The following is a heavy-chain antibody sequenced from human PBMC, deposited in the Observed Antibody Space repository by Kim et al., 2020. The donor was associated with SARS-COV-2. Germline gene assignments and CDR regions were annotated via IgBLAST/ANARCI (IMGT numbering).Heavy chain of an antibody. CDR2: ISSSSSYI. J-gene: IGHJ5*02. CDR3: AREIPTEHAGSWFDP. V-gene: IGHV3-21*01. CDR1: GFTFSSYS. D-gene: IGHD4-4*01. Sequence: GGSLRLSCAASGFTFSSYSMNWVRQAPGKGLEWVSSISSSSSYIYYADSVKGRFTISRDNAKNSLYLQMNSLRAEDTAVYYCAREIPTEHAGSWFDPWGQGTLVTVSS.